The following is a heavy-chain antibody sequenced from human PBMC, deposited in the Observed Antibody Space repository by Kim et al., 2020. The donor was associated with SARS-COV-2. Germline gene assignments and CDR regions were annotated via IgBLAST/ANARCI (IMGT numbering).Heavy chain of an antibody. V-gene: IGHV3-11*06. CDR2: ISSSSSYT. CDR3: ARSEYSYGYSHY. CDR1: GFTFSDYY. J-gene: IGHJ4*02. D-gene: IGHD5-18*01. Sequence: GGSLRLSCAASGFTFSDYYMSWIRQAPGKGLEWVSYISSSSSYTNYADSVKGRFTISRDNAKNSLYLQMNSLRAEDTAVYYCARSEYSYGYSHYWGQGTLVTVSS.